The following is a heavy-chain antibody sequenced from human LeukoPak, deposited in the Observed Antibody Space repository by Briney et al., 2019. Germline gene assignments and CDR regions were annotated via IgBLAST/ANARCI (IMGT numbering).Heavy chain of an antibody. Sequence: QPGRSLRLSCAASGFTFSSYAMHWLRQAPGKGLEWVAVISYDGSNKYYADSVKGRFTISRDNSKNTLYLQMNSLRAEDTAVYYCARGFCSSTSCPAYPWGQGTLVTVSS. CDR1: GFTFSSYA. CDR3: ARGFCSSTSCPAYP. CDR2: ISYDGSNK. D-gene: IGHD2-2*01. J-gene: IGHJ5*02. V-gene: IGHV3-30*04.